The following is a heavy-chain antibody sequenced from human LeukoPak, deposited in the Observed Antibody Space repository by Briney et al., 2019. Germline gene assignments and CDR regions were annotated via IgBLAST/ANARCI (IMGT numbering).Heavy chain of an antibody. V-gene: IGHV3-43D*03. CDR3: AKDKKSGDYVPGNYFDY. Sequence: PGGSLRLSCAASGFTFDDYAMHWVRQAPGKGLEWVSLISWDGGSTYYADSVKGRFTISRDNSKNSLYLQMNSLRAEDTALYYCAKDKKSGDYVPGNYFDYWGQGTLVTVSS. J-gene: IGHJ4*02. D-gene: IGHD4-17*01. CDR2: ISWDGGST. CDR1: GFTFDDYA.